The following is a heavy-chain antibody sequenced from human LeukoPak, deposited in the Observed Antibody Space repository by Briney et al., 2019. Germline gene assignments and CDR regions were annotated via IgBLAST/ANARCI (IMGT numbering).Heavy chain of an antibody. J-gene: IGHJ4*02. Sequence: SQTLSLTCAISGDSISSNSAAWNWIRQSPSRGLEWLGRTYYRSKWYNDYAVSVKSRITINPDTSKNQFSLQLNSVTPEDTAVYYCARGPPYCSSTRCRDWGQGTLVTVSS. D-gene: IGHD2-2*01. CDR2: TYYRSKWYN. V-gene: IGHV6-1*01. CDR3: ARGPPYCSSTRCRD. CDR1: GDSISSNSAA.